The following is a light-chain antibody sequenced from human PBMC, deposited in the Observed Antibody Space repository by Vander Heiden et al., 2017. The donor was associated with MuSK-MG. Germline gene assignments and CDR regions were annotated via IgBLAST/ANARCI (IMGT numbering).Light chain of an antibody. CDR3: QQRSNGPPSFT. CDR1: QSLSSY. V-gene: IGKV3-11*01. CDR2: AAS. Sequence: EIVLTQSPATLSLSPGERATLSCRASQSLSSYLAWYQQKPGQSPRLLIYAASKRATGIPARFSGSGYGTDFTLTISSLEPEDVAIYYCQQRSNGPPSFTFGHGTKVEIK. J-gene: IGKJ3*01.